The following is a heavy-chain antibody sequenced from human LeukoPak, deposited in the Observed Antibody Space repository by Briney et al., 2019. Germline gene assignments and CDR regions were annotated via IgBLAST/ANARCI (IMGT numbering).Heavy chain of an antibody. Sequence: KSSETLSLTCAVYGGSFSGYYWSWIRQPPGKGLEWIGEINHSGSTNYNPSLKSRVTISVDTSKNQFSLKLSSVTAADTAVYYCARGPFFRGSSGYRYWGQGTLVTVSS. J-gene: IGHJ4*02. V-gene: IGHV4-34*01. D-gene: IGHD3-22*01. CDR3: ARGPFFRGSSGYRY. CDR1: GGSFSGYY. CDR2: INHSGST.